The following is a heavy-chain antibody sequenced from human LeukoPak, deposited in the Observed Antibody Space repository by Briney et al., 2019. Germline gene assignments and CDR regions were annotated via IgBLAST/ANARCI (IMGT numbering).Heavy chain of an antibody. V-gene: IGHV3-43*02. CDR2: ISGDGGST. J-gene: IGHJ6*02. Sequence: PGGSLRLSCAASGFTFDDYAMHWVHQAPGKGLECVSPISGDGGSTYYADSVKGRFTISRDNSKNSLYLQMNSLRTEDTALYYCAKALTGTTNYYYGMDVWGQGTTVTVSS. CDR3: AKALTGTTNYYYGMDV. D-gene: IGHD1-20*01. CDR1: GFTFDDYA.